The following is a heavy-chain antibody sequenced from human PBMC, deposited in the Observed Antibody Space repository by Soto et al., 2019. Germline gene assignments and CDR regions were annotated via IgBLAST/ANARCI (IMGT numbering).Heavy chain of an antibody. CDR3: ARDRLMATAGTARHYFGLDV. CDR1: GGSIRSGGYC. CDR2: IYYSGNT. D-gene: IGHD5-18*01. J-gene: IGHJ6*02. V-gene: IGHV4-31*03. Sequence: SQTLSLTCTVFGGSIRSGGYCWSWVRQNPRKGLEWIGNIYYSGNTYYNPSLKSRLTISVATSKNPFSLNLSSVTAADTAVYYCARDRLMATAGTARHYFGLDVWGQGTTVTVSS.